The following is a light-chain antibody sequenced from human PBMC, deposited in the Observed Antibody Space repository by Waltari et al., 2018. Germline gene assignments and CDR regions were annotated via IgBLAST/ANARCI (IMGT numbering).Light chain of an antibody. CDR1: TSDVGSYHY. Sequence: QSALTQPASVSGSPGQTLTIPCTGTTSDVGSYHYVSWYQRHPGQAPTLIIYDVYMRRSGVSSRFSGSKSGNTASLTISGLQAEDEGDYYCSSYTDDTTLDVIFGGGTKLTVL. J-gene: IGLJ2*01. CDR2: DVY. CDR3: SSYTDDTTLDVI. V-gene: IGLV2-14*03.